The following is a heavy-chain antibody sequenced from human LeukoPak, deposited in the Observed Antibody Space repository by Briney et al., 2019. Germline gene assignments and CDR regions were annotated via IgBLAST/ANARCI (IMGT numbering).Heavy chain of an antibody. CDR2: ISGSGGTT. J-gene: IGHJ5*02. CDR1: GFTFRSYP. D-gene: IGHD1-1*01. Sequence: PGGSLRLSCAASGFTFRSYPMSWVRQAPEKGLEWVSYISGSGGTTDYADSVMGRFTISRDNSKNTLYLQMNSLRDEDTAIDSGAKEGVIFPTTGFWTWGQGTLVTVSS. CDR3: AKEGVIFPTTGFWT. V-gene: IGHV3-23*01.